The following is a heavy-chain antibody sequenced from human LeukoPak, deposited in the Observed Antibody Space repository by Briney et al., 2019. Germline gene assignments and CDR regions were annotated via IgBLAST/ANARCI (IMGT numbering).Heavy chain of an antibody. J-gene: IGHJ6*03. CDR2: ISSSSSTI. V-gene: IGHV3-48*01. CDR3: ARDANWNYNYYYYMDV. D-gene: IGHD1-1*01. Sequence: GGSLRLSCAASGFTFSSYSMNWVRQAPGKGLEWVSYISSSSSTIYYADSVKGRFTISRDNAMNSLYLQMNSLRAEDTAVYYCARDANWNYNYYYYMDVWGKGTTVTVSS. CDR1: GFTFSSYS.